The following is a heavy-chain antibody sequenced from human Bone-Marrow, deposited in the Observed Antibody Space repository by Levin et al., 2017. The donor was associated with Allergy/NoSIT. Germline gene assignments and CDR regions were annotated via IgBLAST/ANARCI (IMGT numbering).Heavy chain of an antibody. CDR2: ISDDGSNK. D-gene: IGHD5-12*01. Sequence: GGSLRLSCAASGFTFTSYGMHWVRQAPGKGLEWVAVISDDGSNKYYADSVKGRFTISRDNSKNILFLQMFSPRAEDTAAYYCAKVGPGYASYMDVWGKGTTVAVSS. CDR3: AKVGPGYASYMDV. CDR1: GFTFTSYG. J-gene: IGHJ6*03. V-gene: IGHV3-30*18.